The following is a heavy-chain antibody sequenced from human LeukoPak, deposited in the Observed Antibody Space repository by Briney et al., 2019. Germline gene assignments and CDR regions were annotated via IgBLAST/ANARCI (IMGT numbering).Heavy chain of an antibody. V-gene: IGHV4-34*01. Sequence: PSETLSLTCAVYGGSFSGYCWSWIRQPPGKGLEWIGEINHSGSTNYNPSLKSRVTISVDTSKNQFSLKLSSVTAADTAVYYCARVKRYCSSTSCYKYAFDIWGQGTMVTVSS. CDR2: INHSGST. CDR1: GGSFSGYC. CDR3: ARVKRYCSSTSCYKYAFDI. D-gene: IGHD2-2*02. J-gene: IGHJ3*02.